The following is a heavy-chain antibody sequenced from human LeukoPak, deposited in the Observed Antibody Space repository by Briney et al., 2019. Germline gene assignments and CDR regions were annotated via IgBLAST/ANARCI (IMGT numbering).Heavy chain of an antibody. Sequence: SETLSLTCAVYGGSFSGYYWNWIRQPPGKGLEWIGEISHSGSTNYSPSLKSRVTISLDTSKNQFFPKVNSVTAADTAVYYCAAVTTGYWGPGTLVTVSS. CDR2: ISHSGST. J-gene: IGHJ4*02. CDR1: GGSFSGYY. CDR3: AAVTTGY. D-gene: IGHD4-17*01. V-gene: IGHV4-34*01.